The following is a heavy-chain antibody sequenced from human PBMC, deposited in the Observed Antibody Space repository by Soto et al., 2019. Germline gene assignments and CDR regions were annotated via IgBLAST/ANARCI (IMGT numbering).Heavy chain of an antibody. J-gene: IGHJ4*02. D-gene: IGHD2-2*01. CDR2: ISGSGGST. CDR1: GFTFSSYA. V-gene: IGHV3-23*01. Sequence: EVQLLESGGGLVQPGGSLRLSCAASGFTFSSYAMSWVRQAPGKGLEWVSAISGSGGSTYYADSVKGRFTISRDNSKNTLYLQMNSLRAEDTAVYYCAKGVDIVVVPPAPGHFDYWGQGTLVTVSS. CDR3: AKGVDIVVVPPAPGHFDY.